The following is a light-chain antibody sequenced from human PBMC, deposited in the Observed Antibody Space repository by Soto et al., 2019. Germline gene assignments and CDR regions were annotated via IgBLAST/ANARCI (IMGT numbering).Light chain of an antibody. CDR2: EVS. V-gene: IGLV2-14*01. CDR3: SSYTSSSTLE. J-gene: IGLJ2*01. CDR1: SSDVGGYNY. Sequence: QCALTQPASVSGSPGQSITISCTGTSSDVGGYNYVSWYQQHPGKAPKLMIYEVSNRPSGVSNRFSGSKSGNTASLTISGLQAEDEADYYCSSYTSSSTLEIGGGTKLTVL.